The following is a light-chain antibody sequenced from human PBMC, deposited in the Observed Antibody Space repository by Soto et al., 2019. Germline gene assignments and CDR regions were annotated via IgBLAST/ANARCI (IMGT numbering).Light chain of an antibody. J-gene: IGKJ1*01. CDR3: QQSYTTPRT. Sequence: DIRMTQSPSSLPASVGDRVTITCRASETISSYLNWYQQSPGKAPKLLIYAASTLQSGVPSRFGGSGSGTDFTLTITSLQPEDFATYYCQQSYTTPRTFGQGTKVDIK. CDR1: ETISSY. CDR2: AAS. V-gene: IGKV1-39*01.